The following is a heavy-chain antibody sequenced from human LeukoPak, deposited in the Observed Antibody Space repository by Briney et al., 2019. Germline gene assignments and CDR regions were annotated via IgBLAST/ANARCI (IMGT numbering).Heavy chain of an antibody. J-gene: IGHJ4*02. D-gene: IGHD3-22*01. CDR1: GFTVYNNY. Sequence: GGSLRLSCAASGFTVYNNYMTWVRQAPGKGLECVSVIYSHGATYYAVSVKGRFTISRDKSKNTLYLQMNDLRPDDTAVYYCTRKTDSGGSGDYWGQGALVTVSS. V-gene: IGHV3-53*01. CDR3: TRKTDSGGSGDY. CDR2: IYSHGAT.